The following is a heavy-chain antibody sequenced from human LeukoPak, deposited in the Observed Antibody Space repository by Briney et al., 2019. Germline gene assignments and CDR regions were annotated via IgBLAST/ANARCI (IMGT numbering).Heavy chain of an antibody. V-gene: IGHV4-34*01. CDR3: ARHYGP. D-gene: IGHD3-16*01. Sequence: SETLSLTCAVSGGSFSGYSWSWIRQPPGKGLEWIGEISHSGSTNYNPSLKSRVTISVDTSKNQFSLKLNSVTPADTAVYYCARHYGPWGQGTLVTVSS. J-gene: IGHJ5*02. CDR2: ISHSGST. CDR1: GGSFSGYS.